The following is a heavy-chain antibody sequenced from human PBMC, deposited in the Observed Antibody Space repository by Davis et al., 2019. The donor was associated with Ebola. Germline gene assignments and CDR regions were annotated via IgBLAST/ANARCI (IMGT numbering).Heavy chain of an antibody. J-gene: IGHJ6*02. V-gene: IGHV1-69*04. Sequence: AASVKVSCKASGGTFSSYAISWARQAPGQGLEWMGRIIPILGIANYAQKFQGRVTITADKSTSTAYMELSSLRSEDTAVYYCARGIRTSYYYYGMDVWGQGTTVTVSS. CDR3: ARGIRTSYYYYGMDV. CDR1: GGTFSSYA. D-gene: IGHD1-7*01. CDR2: IIPILGIA.